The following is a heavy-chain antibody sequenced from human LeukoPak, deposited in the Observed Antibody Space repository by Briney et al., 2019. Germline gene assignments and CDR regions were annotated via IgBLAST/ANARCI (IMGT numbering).Heavy chain of an antibody. CDR1: GGSFSGYY. CDR2: INHSGST. Sequence: PSETLSLTCAVYGGSFSGYYWSWIPQPPGKGLEWIGEINHSGSTNYNPSLKSRVTISVDKSKNQFSLKLSSVTAADTAVYYCARGIDDSSGYYYFDYWGQGTLVTVSS. D-gene: IGHD3-22*01. J-gene: IGHJ4*02. V-gene: IGHV4-34*01. CDR3: ARGIDDSSGYYYFDY.